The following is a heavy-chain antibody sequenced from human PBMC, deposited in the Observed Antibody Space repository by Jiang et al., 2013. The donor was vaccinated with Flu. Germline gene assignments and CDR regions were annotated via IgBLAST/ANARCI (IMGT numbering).Heavy chain of an antibody. CDR2: ISSSGSTI. Sequence: AASGFTFSDYYMSWIRQAPGKGLEWVSYISSSGSTIYYADSVKGRFTISRDNAKNSLYLQMNSLRAEDTAVYYCARPGGYYQELDAFDIWGQGTMVTVSS. CDR3: ARPGGYYQELDAFDI. D-gene: IGHD3-22*01. J-gene: IGHJ3*02. CDR1: GFTFSDYY. V-gene: IGHV3-11*01.